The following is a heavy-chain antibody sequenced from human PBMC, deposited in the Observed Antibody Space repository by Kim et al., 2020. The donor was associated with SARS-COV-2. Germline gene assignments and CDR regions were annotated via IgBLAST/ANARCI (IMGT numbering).Heavy chain of an antibody. V-gene: IGHV4-59*13. Sequence: SETLSLTCTVSGGSISSYYWSWIRQPPGKGLEWIGYIYYSGSTNFNPSLKSRVTISVDTPKNQFSLMLSSVTAADTAVFSCARSPQRAWFEPWCQVTLV. CDR3: ARSPQRAWFEP. CDR2: IYYSGST. J-gene: IGHJ5*02. CDR1: GGSISSYY.